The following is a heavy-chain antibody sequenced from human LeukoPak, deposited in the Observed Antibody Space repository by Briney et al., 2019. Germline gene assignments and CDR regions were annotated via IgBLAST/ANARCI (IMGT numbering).Heavy chain of an antibody. CDR1: GYTFTSYG. Sequence: SVKVSCKASGYTFTSYGINWVRQAPGQGLEWMGGIIPIFGTANYAQKFQGRVTITADESTSTAYMELSSLRSEDTAVYYCARRRCSSTSCYSYYYYGMDVWGQGTTVTVSS. CDR3: ARRRCSSTSCYSYYYYGMDV. CDR2: IIPIFGTA. V-gene: IGHV1-69*13. J-gene: IGHJ6*02. D-gene: IGHD2-2*01.